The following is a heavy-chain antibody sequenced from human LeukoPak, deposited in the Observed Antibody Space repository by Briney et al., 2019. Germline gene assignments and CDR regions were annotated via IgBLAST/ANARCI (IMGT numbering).Heavy chain of an antibody. Sequence: GGSLRLSCAASGFTFRSYAISWVRQAPGKGLEWVSGISGSGGTTAYADSVKGRFVISRDYSKNTLYLQMNSLRAGDTAVYYCARGASTTLTTWDWFDPWGQGTLVTVSS. J-gene: IGHJ5*02. CDR2: ISGSGGTT. CDR3: ARGASTTLTTWDWFDP. D-gene: IGHD4-17*01. CDR1: GFTFRSYA. V-gene: IGHV3-23*01.